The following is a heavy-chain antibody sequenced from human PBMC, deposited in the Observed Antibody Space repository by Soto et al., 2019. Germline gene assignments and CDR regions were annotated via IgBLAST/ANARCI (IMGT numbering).Heavy chain of an antibody. Sequence: PGGALRLSCAASGFIFINYEMHWVRQAPWKGLEYVSGISNNGAHTDYAKSVKGRFTISRDNSENTLYLQMGSLRAEDMALYYCARRGYGSRWPNVYMDVWGKGTTVTAP. V-gene: IGHV3-64*01. CDR3: ARRGYGSRWPNVYMDV. D-gene: IGHD6-13*01. CDR1: GFIFINYE. J-gene: IGHJ6*03. CDR2: ISNNGAHT.